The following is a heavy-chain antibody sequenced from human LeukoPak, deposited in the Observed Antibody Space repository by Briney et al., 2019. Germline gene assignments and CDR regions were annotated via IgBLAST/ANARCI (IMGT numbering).Heavy chain of an antibody. Sequence: SETLSLTCTVSGGSISSYYWSWIRQPPGKGLEWIGYIYYSGSTNYNPSLKSRVTISVDTSKNQFSLKLSSVTAADTAVYYCARSVDYGGNSDAFDIWGQGTMVTVSS. CDR3: ARSVDYGGNSDAFDI. CDR2: IYYSGST. J-gene: IGHJ3*02. D-gene: IGHD4-23*01. CDR1: GGSISSYY. V-gene: IGHV4-59*01.